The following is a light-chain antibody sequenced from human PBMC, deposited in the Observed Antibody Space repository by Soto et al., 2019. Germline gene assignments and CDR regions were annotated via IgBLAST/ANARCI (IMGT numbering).Light chain of an antibody. J-gene: IGKJ4*01. CDR2: GAS. Sequence: EIVMTQSPATLSVSPGERATLSCRASQSISSNLAWYQQKPGQAPRLLICGASTRATGIPARFSGSGSGTEFTLTISSLQSEDFAVYYCQQYNDWPLTFGGGTEVEI. V-gene: IGKV3-15*01. CDR3: QQYNDWPLT. CDR1: QSISSN.